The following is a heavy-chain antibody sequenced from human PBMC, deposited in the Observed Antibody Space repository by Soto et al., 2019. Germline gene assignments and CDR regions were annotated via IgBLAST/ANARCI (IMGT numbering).Heavy chain of an antibody. CDR1: GYTFTSYG. V-gene: IGHV1-18*01. J-gene: IGHJ4*02. D-gene: IGHD3-3*01. Sequence: ASVKVSCKASGYTFTSYGISWVRQAPGQGLEWMGWISAYNGNTNYAQKLQGRVTMTTDTSTSTAYMELRSLRSDDTAVYYCARTRITIFGVVIIPTVIDYWGQGTLVTVSS. CDR3: ARTRITIFGVVIIPTVIDY. CDR2: ISAYNGNT.